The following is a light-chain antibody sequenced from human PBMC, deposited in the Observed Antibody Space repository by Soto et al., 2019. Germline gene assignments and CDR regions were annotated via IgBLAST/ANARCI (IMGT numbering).Light chain of an antibody. CDR1: SSNIGAGYD. V-gene: IGLV1-40*01. Sequence: QSVLTQPPSVSAAPGQRVTISCTGSSSNIGAGYDVHWYQHLPGTAPKLLIYANRGRPSGVPDRYAGTKSATSAYLGITGVKEEDEADYYCQSYDSSLRGSLFGGGTKLTVL. CDR3: QSYDSSLRGSL. CDR2: ANR. J-gene: IGLJ2*01.